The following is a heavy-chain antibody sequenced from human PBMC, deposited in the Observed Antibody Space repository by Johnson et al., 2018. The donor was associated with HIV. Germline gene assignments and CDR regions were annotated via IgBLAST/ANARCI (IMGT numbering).Heavy chain of an antibody. CDR1: GFTFDDYA. V-gene: IGHV3-9*01. CDR3: AKDPSKGYNFCGGSPDAFDI. CDR2: ISWNSGSI. Sequence: EVQLVESGGGLVQPGRSLRLSCAASGFTFDDYAMHWVRQAPGKGLEWVSGISWNSGSIGYADSVKGRFTISRDNAKNSLYLQMNRLRAEDTALYYGAKDPSKGYNFCGGSPDAFDIWGQGTMVTVSS. D-gene: IGHD3-3*01. J-gene: IGHJ3*02.